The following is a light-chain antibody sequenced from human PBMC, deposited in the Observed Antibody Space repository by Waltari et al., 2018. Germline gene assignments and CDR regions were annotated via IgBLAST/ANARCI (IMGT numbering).Light chain of an antibody. Sequence: QSVLTQPPSVSAAPGQKVTISCSGSIPNLGNSYFSWYQLLPGRAPKLLIYDNNRRPSGTPDRFSGSKSGTSATLGITGLQTGDEADYYCGTWDSSLSAVVFGAGTKLTVL. J-gene: IGLJ2*01. V-gene: IGLV1-51*01. CDR2: DNN. CDR1: IPNLGNSY. CDR3: GTWDSSLSAVV.